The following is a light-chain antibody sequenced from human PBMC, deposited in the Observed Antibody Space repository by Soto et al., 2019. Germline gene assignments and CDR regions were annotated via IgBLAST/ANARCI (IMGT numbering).Light chain of an antibody. CDR2: TDD. V-gene: IGLV1-44*01. CDR3: STWNDRLNGVV. J-gene: IGLJ3*02. Sequence: QSVLTQPPSASETPGQRVTISCSGSSSNIGSNTVNWYQQVPGMAPRLLIYTDDRRPSGVPDRVSGSKSGTSASLAISGLQSEDEADYYCSTWNDRLNGVVFGGGTKLTVL. CDR1: SSNIGSNT.